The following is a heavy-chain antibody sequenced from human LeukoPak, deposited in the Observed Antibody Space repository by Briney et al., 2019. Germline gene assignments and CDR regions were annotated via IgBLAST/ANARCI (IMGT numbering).Heavy chain of an antibody. CDR1: GFTFSSYG. CDR2: IRYDGSNK. CDR3: AKGSPLAAAGLNV. D-gene: IGHD6-13*01. J-gene: IGHJ4*02. V-gene: IGHV3-30*02. Sequence: PGGSLRLSCAASGFTFSSYGMHWVRQAPGKGLEWVAFIRYDGSNKYYADSVKGRFTISRDNSKNTLYLQMNSLRAEDTAVYYCAKGSPLAAAGLNVWGQGTLVTVSS.